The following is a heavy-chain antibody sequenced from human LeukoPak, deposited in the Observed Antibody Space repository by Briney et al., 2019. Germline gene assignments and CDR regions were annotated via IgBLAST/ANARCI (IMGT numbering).Heavy chain of an antibody. CDR1: GGSISTSNYY. J-gene: IGHJ6*03. Sequence: SETLSLTCTVSGGSISTSNYYWSWIRQPPGKGLEWIGYIYYSGSTNYNPSLKSRVTISVDTSKNQFSLKLSSVTAADTAVYFCARTTEGYCRGRSCYSYYYYMDVWGKGTTVTVSS. D-gene: IGHD2-15*01. V-gene: IGHV4-61*01. CDR2: IYYSGST. CDR3: ARTTEGYCRGRSCYSYYYYMDV.